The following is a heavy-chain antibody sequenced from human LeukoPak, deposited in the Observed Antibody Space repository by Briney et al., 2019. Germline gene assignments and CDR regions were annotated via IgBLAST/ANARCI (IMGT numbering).Heavy chain of an antibody. CDR3: AREPRSMVRGVIDY. CDR2: ISSSGSTI. V-gene: IGHV3-11*01. CDR1: GFTFSDYY. D-gene: IGHD3-10*01. J-gene: IGHJ4*02. Sequence: PGGSLRLSCAASGFTFSDYYMSWIRQAPGKGLEWVSYISSSGSTIYYADSVKGRFTISRDNAKDSLYLQVNSLRAEDTAVYYCAREPRSMVRGVIDYWGQGTLVTVSS.